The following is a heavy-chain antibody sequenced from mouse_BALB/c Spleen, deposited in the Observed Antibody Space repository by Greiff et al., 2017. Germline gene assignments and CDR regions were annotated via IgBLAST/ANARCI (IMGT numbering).Heavy chain of an antibody. V-gene: IGHV1-82*01. J-gene: IGHJ2*01. Sequence: QVQLQQSGPELVKPGASVKISCKASGYAFSSSWMNWVKQRPGQGLEWIGRIYPGDGDTNYNGKFKGKATLTADKSSSTAYMQLSSLTSVDSAVYFCARKGKGDYFDYWGQGTTLTVSS. CDR1: GYAFSSSW. CDR3: ARKGKGDYFDY. CDR2: IYPGDGDT.